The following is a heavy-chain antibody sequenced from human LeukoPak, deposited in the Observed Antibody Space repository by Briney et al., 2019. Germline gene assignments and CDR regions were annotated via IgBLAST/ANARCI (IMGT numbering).Heavy chain of an antibody. Sequence: SETLSLTCTVSGGSISSSSYYWGWIRQPPGKGLEWIGSIYYSGSTYYNPSLKSRVTISVDTSKNQFSLKLSSVTAADTAVYYCARPSGWLPAGAFDIWGQGTMVTVSS. D-gene: IGHD6-19*01. V-gene: IGHV4-39*01. CDR3: ARPSGWLPAGAFDI. J-gene: IGHJ3*02. CDR2: IYYSGST. CDR1: GGSISSSSYY.